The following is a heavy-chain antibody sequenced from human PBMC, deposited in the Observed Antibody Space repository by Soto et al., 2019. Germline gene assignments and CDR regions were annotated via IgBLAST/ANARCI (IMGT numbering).Heavy chain of an antibody. CDR3: ETRRFPSPESSP. CDR2: IYPGDSRT. CDR1: GDSFTTEL. Sequence: GESLKISCRTSGDSFTTELIGWVRQMPGKGLEWIVGIYPGDSRTTYRPSFQGQVTISVDKSISTAYLQWSSLKASDTAMCYCETRRFPSPESSPRGQGTLVTGPS. D-gene: IGHD2-2*01. V-gene: IGHV5-51*01. J-gene: IGHJ1*01.